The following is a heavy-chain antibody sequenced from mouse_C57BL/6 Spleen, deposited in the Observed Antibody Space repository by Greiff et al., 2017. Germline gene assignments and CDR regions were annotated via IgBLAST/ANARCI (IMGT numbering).Heavy chain of an antibody. J-gene: IGHJ4*01. V-gene: IGHV1-81*01. CDR2: IYPRSGNT. CDR3: ASNYSNYGGFDYAMDY. D-gene: IGHD2-5*01. Sequence: VQLQQSGAELARPGASVKLSCKASGYTFTSYGISWVKQRTGQGLEWIGEIYPRSGNTYYNEKFKGKATLTADKSSSTAYMELRSLTSEDSAVYFCASNYSNYGGFDYAMDYWGQGTSVTVSS. CDR1: GYTFTSYG.